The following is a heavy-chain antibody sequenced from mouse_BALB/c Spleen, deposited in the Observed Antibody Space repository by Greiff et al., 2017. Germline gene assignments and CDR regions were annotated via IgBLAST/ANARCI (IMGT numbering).Heavy chain of an antibody. Sequence: EVKVVESGGGLVQPGGSRKLSCAASGFTFSSFGMHWVRQAPEKGLEWVAYISSGSSTIYYADTVKGRFTISRDNPKNTLFLQMTSLRSEDTAMYYCARADYYGSSFPFDVWGAGTTVTVSS. CDR1: GFTFSSFG. D-gene: IGHD1-1*01. V-gene: IGHV5-17*02. CDR2: ISSGSSTI. CDR3: ARADYYGSSFPFDV. J-gene: IGHJ1*01.